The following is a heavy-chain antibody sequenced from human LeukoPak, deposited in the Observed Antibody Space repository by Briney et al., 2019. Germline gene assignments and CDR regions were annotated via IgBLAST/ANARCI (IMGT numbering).Heavy chain of an antibody. Sequence: PGGSLRLSCAASGFTFSSYSMNWVRQAPGKGLEWVSYISSSSSTIYYADSVKGRFTISRDNAKNSLYLQMNSLRAEDTALYYCARDNPPRIRYFDWLLINWFDPWGQGTLVTVSS. D-gene: IGHD3-9*01. J-gene: IGHJ5*02. CDR1: GFTFSSYS. V-gene: IGHV3-48*04. CDR2: ISSSSSTI. CDR3: ARDNPPRIRYFDWLLINWFDP.